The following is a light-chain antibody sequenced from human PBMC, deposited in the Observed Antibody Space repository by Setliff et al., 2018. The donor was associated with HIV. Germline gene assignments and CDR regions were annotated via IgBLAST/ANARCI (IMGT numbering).Light chain of an antibody. V-gene: IGLV2-11*01. CDR2: DVS. CDR1: SSDVGAYNY. J-gene: IGLJ1*01. CDR3: CSYAVTYTYI. Sequence: QSALTQPRSVSGSPGQSVTLSCTGSSSDVGAYNYVSWYQQYPGKAPKLIIYDVSKRPSGVPDRFSGSKSGDTASLTISGLQSEDEADYYCCSYAVTYTYIVGSGTNVTVL.